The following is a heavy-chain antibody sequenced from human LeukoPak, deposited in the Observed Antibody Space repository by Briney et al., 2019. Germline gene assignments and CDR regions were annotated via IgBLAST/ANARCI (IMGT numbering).Heavy chain of an antibody. V-gene: IGHV4-61*01. Sequence: SETLSLTCTVSGGSVSRRSYYWSWIRRPRGKGLQRIGYIYYSGSTNYNPSLKSRVTISVDTSKNQLSLKLSSVTAADTAVYYCASVYNWNGRGFDYWGQGTLVTVSS. J-gene: IGHJ4*02. D-gene: IGHD1-20*01. CDR2: IYYSGST. CDR1: GGSVSRRSYY. CDR3: ASVYNWNGRGFDY.